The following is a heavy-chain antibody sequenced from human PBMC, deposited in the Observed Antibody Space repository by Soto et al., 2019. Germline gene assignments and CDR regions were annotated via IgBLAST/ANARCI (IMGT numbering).Heavy chain of an antibody. CDR2: IWYDGSNK. CDR3: ARERDSQYYYDSSGYYHTVPEYFQH. J-gene: IGHJ1*01. V-gene: IGHV3-33*01. CDR1: GFTFSSYG. Sequence: GGSLRLSCAASGFTFSSYGMHRVRQAPGKALEWVAVIWYDGSNKYYADSVKGRFTISRDNYKNTLYLQMNSLRAEDTAVYYCARERDSQYYYDSSGYYHTVPEYFQHWGQGTLVTVSS. D-gene: IGHD3-22*01.